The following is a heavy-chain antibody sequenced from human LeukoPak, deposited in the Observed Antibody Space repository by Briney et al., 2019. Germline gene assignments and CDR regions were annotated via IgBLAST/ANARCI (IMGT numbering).Heavy chain of an antibody. Sequence: PSETLSLTCTVSGGSISSSSYYWGWIRQPPGKGLEWIGSIYYSGSTYYNPSLKSRVTISVDTSKNQFSLKLSSVTAADTAVYYCARHWLGFGELWGPYFDYWGQGTLVTVSS. CDR2: IYYSGST. D-gene: IGHD3-10*01. CDR1: GGSISSSSYY. V-gene: IGHV4-39*01. J-gene: IGHJ4*02. CDR3: ARHWLGFGELWGPYFDY.